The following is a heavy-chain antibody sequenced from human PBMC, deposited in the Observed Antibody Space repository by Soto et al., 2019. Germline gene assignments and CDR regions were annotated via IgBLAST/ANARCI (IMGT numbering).Heavy chain of an antibody. CDR3: ARAGGSDFASGYYAY. D-gene: IGHD2-21*02. CDR1: VGTFSSYT. J-gene: IGHJ4*02. Sequence: QVQLVQSGAEVKKPGSSVKVSCKASVGTFSSYTISWVRQAPGQGLEWMGRIIPILGIANYAQKFQGRVTITADKTTSKAYMELSSMSYEDTAVDYCARAGGSDFASGYYAYWGQGSLVTVST. CDR2: IIPILGIA. V-gene: IGHV1-69*02.